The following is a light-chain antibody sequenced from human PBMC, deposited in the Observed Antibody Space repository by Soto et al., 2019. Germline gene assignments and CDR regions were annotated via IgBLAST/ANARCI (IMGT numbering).Light chain of an antibody. Sequence: DIQMTQSPSTLSASVGDRVTITCRAGQSISSWLAWYQQKPGKAPKLLIYKASSLESGVPSRFSGSGSGTEFTLTISSLQPDDFATYYCQHYNSYSEAFSQGTKVDIK. CDR2: KAS. CDR3: QHYNSYSEA. CDR1: QSISSW. J-gene: IGKJ1*01. V-gene: IGKV1-5*03.